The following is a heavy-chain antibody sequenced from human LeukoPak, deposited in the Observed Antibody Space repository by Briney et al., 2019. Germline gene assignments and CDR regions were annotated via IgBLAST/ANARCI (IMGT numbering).Heavy chain of an antibody. J-gene: IGHJ4*02. V-gene: IGHV5-51*01. CDR2: IDPGNSDT. Sequence: GESLKISCKGSGYDFASYWIGWVRQMPGEGLEWMGIIDPGNSDTRYSPSLQGQVTISADRSISTAYLQWSSLKASDTAMYYCARVASSSWYDFDYWGQGTLVTVSS. D-gene: IGHD6-13*01. CDR3: ARVASSSWYDFDY. CDR1: GYDFASYW.